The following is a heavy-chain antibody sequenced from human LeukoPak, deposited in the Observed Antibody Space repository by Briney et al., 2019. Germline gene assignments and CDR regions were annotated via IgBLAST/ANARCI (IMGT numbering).Heavy chain of an antibody. CDR2: IYHSGST. Sequence: GSLRLSCAASGFTFSSYAMSWVRQAPGKGLEWIGEIYHSGSTNYNPSLKSRVTISVDKSKNQFSLKLSSVTAADTAVYYCARSEWTSDTGTYFDYWGQGTLVTVSS. D-gene: IGHD2-8*02. V-gene: IGHV4-4*02. CDR1: GFTFSSYAM. J-gene: IGHJ4*02. CDR3: ARSEWTSDTGTYFDY.